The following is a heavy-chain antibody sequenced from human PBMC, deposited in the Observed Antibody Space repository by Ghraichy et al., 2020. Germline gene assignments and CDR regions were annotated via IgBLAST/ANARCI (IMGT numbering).Heavy chain of an antibody. D-gene: IGHD4-11*01. CDR3: AAAYTGSNPRLDY. Sequence: GGSLRLSCAASGFTFDDYGMHWVRQAPGKGLEWVSLISWDGGSTYYVDSVKGRFTISRDNSKNSLYLQMNSLRTHDTALYYCAAAYTGSNPRLDYWGQGTLVTVSS. V-gene: IGHV3-43D*04. CDR1: GFTFDDYG. J-gene: IGHJ4*02. CDR2: ISWDGGST.